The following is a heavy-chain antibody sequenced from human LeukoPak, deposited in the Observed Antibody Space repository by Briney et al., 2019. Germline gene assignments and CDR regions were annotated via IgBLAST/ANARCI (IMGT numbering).Heavy chain of an antibody. CDR2: IWYDGSNK. D-gene: IGHD3-22*01. J-gene: IGHJ4*02. CDR3: ARDYYDSSGYFTSPCY. CDR1: GFTFSSYA. V-gene: IGHV3-33*08. Sequence: PGRSLRLSCAASGFTFSSYAMHWVRQAPGKGLEWVAVIWYDGSNKYYADSVKGRFTISRDNSKNTLYLQMNSLRAEDTAVYYCARDYYDSSGYFTSPCYWGQGTLVTVSS.